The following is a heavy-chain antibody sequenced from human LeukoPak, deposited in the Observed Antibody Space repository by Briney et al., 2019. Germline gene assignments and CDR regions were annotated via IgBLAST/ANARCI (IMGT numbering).Heavy chain of an antibody. Sequence: GGSLRLSCAASGFSLSGDYIHWVRQAPGKGLEYVSAISGNGVTTHYTNSVKGRFTISRDNSKNTVYLQMGSLSTEDTAVYYCARDTNREQDIWGQGTTVTVSS. CDR1: GFSLSGDY. CDR2: ISGNGVTT. D-gene: IGHD3-3*01. J-gene: IGHJ6*02. V-gene: IGHV3-64*01. CDR3: ARDTNREQDI.